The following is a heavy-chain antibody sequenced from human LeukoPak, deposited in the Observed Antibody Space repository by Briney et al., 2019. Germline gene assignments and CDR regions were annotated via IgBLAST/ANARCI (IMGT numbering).Heavy chain of an antibody. J-gene: IGHJ6*02. CDR3: ARGRVGYGMDV. D-gene: IGHD1-26*01. CDR1: GFTFSSYW. V-gene: IGHV3-74*01. Sequence: GGSLRLSCAASGFTFSSYWMNWVRQVPGKGLVWVSRISGDGSITTYADSVKGRFTISRDNAKNTPYLQMNSLRAEDTAVFYCARGRVGYGMDVWGQGTTVTVSS. CDR2: ISGDGSIT.